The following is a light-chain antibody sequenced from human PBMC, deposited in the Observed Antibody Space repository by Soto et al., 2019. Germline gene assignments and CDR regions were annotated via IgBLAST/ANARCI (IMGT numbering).Light chain of an antibody. Sequence: QSALTQPASVSGSPGQSITISCTGTSSDVGAYNYVSWYQHHPGKVPQLMIYDVSNRPSGVSNRFYGSKSGNTASLTISALQAEDEADYYCSSYTNSNTYVFGTGTKLTVL. CDR2: DVS. CDR3: SSYTNSNTYV. CDR1: SSDVGAYNY. V-gene: IGLV2-14*03. J-gene: IGLJ1*01.